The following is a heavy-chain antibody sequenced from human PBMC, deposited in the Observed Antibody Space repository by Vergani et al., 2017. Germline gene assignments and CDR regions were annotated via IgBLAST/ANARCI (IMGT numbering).Heavy chain of an antibody. CDR2: IYTSGST. D-gene: IGHD6-13*01. CDR3: ARDRDSSSSYYYYGMDV. J-gene: IGHJ6*02. V-gene: IGHV4-61*02. Sequence: QVQLQESGPGLVKPSQTLSLTCTVSGGSISSGSYYWSWIRQPAGKGLEWIGRIYTSGSTNYNPSLKSRVTISVDTSKNQFSLKLSSVTAADTAVYYCARDRDSSSSYYYYGMDVWCQGTTVTVS. CDR1: GGSISSGSYY.